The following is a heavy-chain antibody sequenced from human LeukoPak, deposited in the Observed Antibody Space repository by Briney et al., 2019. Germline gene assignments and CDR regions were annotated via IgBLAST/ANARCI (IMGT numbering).Heavy chain of an antibody. CDR2: INHSGST. V-gene: IGHV4-34*01. CDR1: GGSFSGYY. J-gene: IGHJ4*02. D-gene: IGHD3-10*01. CDR3: ARSVVRGVIIYYFDY. Sequence: SETLSLTCAVYGGSFSGYYWSWIRQPPGKGLEWIGEINHSGSTNYNPSLKSRVTISVDTSKNQFSLKLSSVTAADTAVYYCARSVVRGVIIYYFDYWGQGTLVTVSS.